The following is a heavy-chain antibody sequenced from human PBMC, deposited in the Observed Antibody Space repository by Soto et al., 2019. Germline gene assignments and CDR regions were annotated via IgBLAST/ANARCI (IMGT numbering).Heavy chain of an antibody. D-gene: IGHD3-10*01. V-gene: IGHV4-39*01. CDR3: ARLYYGSGSGFDY. CDR1: RGSISSSSYY. CDR2: IYYSGST. J-gene: IGHJ4*02. Sequence: LXLTCDISRGSISSSSYYWGWIRQPPGKGLEWIWSIYYSGSTYYNPSLKSRVTISVDTSKDQFSLKLSSVTAADTAVYYCARLYYGSGSGFDYWGQGTLVTVSS.